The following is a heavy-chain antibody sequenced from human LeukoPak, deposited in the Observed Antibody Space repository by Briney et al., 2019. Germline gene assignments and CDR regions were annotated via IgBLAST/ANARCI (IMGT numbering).Heavy chain of an antibody. Sequence: IPSETLSLTCSVSGGSISTSSQYWVWIRQTPGKGLEWIGSLYYAGSTYNNPSLESRVTISIDTSKNQFSLRLTSVTAADTAVYFCARSFYSSGWYGAFDIWGPGTMVTVSS. J-gene: IGHJ3*02. CDR3: ARSFYSSGWYGAFDI. CDR2: LYYAGST. V-gene: IGHV4-39*01. D-gene: IGHD6-19*01. CDR1: GGSISTSSQY.